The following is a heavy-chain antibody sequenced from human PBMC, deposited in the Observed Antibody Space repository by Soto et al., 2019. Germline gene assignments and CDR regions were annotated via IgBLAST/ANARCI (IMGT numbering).Heavy chain of an antibody. D-gene: IGHD3-10*01. Sequence: EVQLVESGGGLVKPGGSLRLSCAASGFTFTHAWMSWVRQAPGKGLEWVGRIRSKTDGGTTDYAAPVKGRFTISRDDSKNTLYLQHNSLKTEDTAVYYCPAEDYSGSRSHPSYYYYRMDVWGQGHTVTVSS. CDR2: IRSKTDGGTT. CDR3: PAEDYSGSRSHPSYYYYRMDV. V-gene: IGHV3-15*01. J-gene: IGHJ6*02. CDR1: GFTFTHAW.